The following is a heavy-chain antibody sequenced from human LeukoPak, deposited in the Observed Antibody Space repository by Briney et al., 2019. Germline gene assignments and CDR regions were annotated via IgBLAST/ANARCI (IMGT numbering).Heavy chain of an antibody. D-gene: IGHD3-22*01. CDR3: ATARAVYDTSGDYAYYFDY. Sequence: GESLKISCKGSGYSFANSWIAWVRQMPGTGLKWMGIIYPGDSNTYYSPSFQGQVSISADRSITTAYLQWSSLKATDTAMYFCATARAVYDTSGDYAYYFDYWGQGILVTVSS. CDR2: IYPGDSNT. V-gene: IGHV5-51*01. J-gene: IGHJ4*02. CDR1: GYSFANSW.